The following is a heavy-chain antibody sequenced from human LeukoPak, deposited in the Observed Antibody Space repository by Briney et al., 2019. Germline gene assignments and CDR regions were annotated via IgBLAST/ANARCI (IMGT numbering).Heavy chain of an antibody. D-gene: IGHD2-21*01. CDR2: IYHSGST. CDR3: ARETLGGDFDY. Sequence: SETLSLTCAVSGGSISSGGYSWSWIRQPPGKGLEWIGYIYHSGSTYYNPSLKSRVTISVDRSKNQFSLKLSSVTAADTAVYYCARETLGGDFDYWGQGTLVTVSS. CDR1: GGSISSGGYS. V-gene: IGHV4-30-2*01. J-gene: IGHJ4*02.